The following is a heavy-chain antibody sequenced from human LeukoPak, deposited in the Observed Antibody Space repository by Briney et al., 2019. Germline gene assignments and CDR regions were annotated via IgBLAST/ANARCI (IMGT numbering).Heavy chain of an antibody. CDR3: ATPTGDQFDY. CDR2: IRYDGSNK. Sequence: GGSLRLSCAASGFTFSSYGMHWVRQAPGKGLEWVAFIRYDGSNKYYADSVKGRFTISRDNSKNTLYLQMNSLRAEDTAVYYCATPTGDQFDYWGQGTLVTVSS. CDR1: GFTFSSYG. J-gene: IGHJ4*02. D-gene: IGHD7-27*01. V-gene: IGHV3-30*02.